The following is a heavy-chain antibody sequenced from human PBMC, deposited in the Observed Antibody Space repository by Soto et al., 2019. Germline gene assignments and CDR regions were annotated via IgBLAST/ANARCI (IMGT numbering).Heavy chain of an antibody. V-gene: IGHV3-23*01. CDR2: ISGSGGST. Sequence: GGSLRLSCAASGFTFSSYAMSWVRQAPGKGLEWVSAISGSGGSTYYADSVKGRFTISRDNSKNTLYLQMNSLRAEDTAVYYCAKDRRYSSGWYPGMDVWGQGTTVTVSS. CDR1: GFTFSSYA. CDR3: AKDRRYSSGWYPGMDV. J-gene: IGHJ6*02. D-gene: IGHD6-19*01.